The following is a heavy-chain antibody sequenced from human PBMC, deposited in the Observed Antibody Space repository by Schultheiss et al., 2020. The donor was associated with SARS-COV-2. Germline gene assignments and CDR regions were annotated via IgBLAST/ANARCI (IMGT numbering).Heavy chain of an antibody. CDR3: ARLSLKQLVPFFDY. CDR2: IYYSGST. Sequence: SETLSLTCTVSGGSISSGDYYWSWIRQPPGKGLEWIGIIYYSGSTYYNPSLKSRVTISVDTSKNQFSLKLSSVTAADTAVYYCARLSLKQLVPFFDYWGQGTLVTVSS. J-gene: IGHJ4*02. V-gene: IGHV4-39*01. D-gene: IGHD6-13*01. CDR1: GGSISSGDYY.